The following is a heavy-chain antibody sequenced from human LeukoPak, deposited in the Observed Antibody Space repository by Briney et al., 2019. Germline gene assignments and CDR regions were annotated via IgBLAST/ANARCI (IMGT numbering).Heavy chain of an antibody. CDR3: ARRLTQYDCFDP. V-gene: IGHV4-59*12. D-gene: IGHD2-2*01. CDR1: GGSISSYY. CDR2: IYYSGST. Sequence: SETLSLTCSVSGGSISSYYWSWIRQPPGKGLEWIGYIYYSGSTYYNPSLKSRVTISVDTSKNQFSLHLNSVTPEDTAVYYCARRLTQYDCFDPWGQGILVTVSS. J-gene: IGHJ5*02.